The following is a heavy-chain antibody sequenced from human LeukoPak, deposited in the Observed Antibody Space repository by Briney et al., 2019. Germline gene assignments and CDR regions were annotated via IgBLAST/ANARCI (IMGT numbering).Heavy chain of an antibody. CDR3: ARDLKMGYSSGRHSWGTGSSNDY. V-gene: IGHV1-18*01. D-gene: IGHD6-19*01. Sequence: ASVKVSCKASGYTFTSYGISWVRQAPGQGLEWMGWISAYNGNTNYAQKLQGRVTMTTDTSTSTAYMELRSLRSGDTAVYYCARDLKMGYSSGRHSWGTGSSNDYWGQGTLVTVSS. J-gene: IGHJ4*02. CDR1: GYTFTSYG. CDR2: ISAYNGNT.